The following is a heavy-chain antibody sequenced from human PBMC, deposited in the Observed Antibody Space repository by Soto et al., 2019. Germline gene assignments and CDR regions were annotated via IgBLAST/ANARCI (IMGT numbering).Heavy chain of an antibody. CDR3: AKGRYVSYCDH. D-gene: IGHD1-20*01. CDR2: ISYDGSKK. J-gene: IGHJ4*02. V-gene: IGHV3-30*18. CDR1: GFAFSNYG. Sequence: QVQLVESGGGVVQPGRSLRLSCAASGFAFSNYGIHWVRQAPGKGLQWVAFISYDGSKKYYADSVKGRFTISRDNSKTPLYLQMNSLRADDTAVYYCAKGRYVSYCDHWGQGTLVTVPS.